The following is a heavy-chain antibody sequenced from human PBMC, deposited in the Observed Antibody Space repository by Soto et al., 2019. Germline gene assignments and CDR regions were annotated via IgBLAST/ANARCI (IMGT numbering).Heavy chain of an antibody. D-gene: IGHD1-26*01. CDR1: GGSFSGYY. CDR2: INHSGST. Sequence: SETLSLTCAVYGGSFSGYYWSWIRQPPGKGLEWIGEINHSGSTNYNPSLKSRVTISVDTSKNQFSLKLSSVTAADTAVYYCGRREGRATLSYYFAYWGQGALVPVPS. J-gene: IGHJ4*02. CDR3: GRREGRATLSYYFAY. V-gene: IGHV4-34*01.